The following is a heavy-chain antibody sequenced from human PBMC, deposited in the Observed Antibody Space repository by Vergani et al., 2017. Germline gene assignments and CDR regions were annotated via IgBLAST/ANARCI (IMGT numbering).Heavy chain of an antibody. J-gene: IGHJ5*02. Sequence: QVQLVESGGGVVQPGRSLRLSCAASGFTFSSYGMHWVRQAPGKGLEWVAVIWYDGSNKYYADSVKGRFTISRDNSKNTLYLQMNSLRAEDTAVYYCAREVYSGYDSSWFDPWGQGTLVTVSS. CDR2: IWYDGSNK. V-gene: IGHV3-33*01. CDR1: GFTFSSYG. CDR3: AREVYSGYDSSWFDP. D-gene: IGHD5-12*01.